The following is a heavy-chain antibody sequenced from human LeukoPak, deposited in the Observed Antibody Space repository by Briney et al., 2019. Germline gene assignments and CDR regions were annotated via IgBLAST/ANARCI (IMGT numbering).Heavy chain of an antibody. Sequence: PSETLSLTCTVSGGSISSSSYYWGWIRQPPGKGLEWIGSIYYSGSTYYNPSLKSRVTISVDTSKNQFSLKLSSVTAADTAVYYCALGGSYQYYYYYMDVWGKGTTVTVSS. CDR2: IYYSGST. D-gene: IGHD1-26*01. J-gene: IGHJ6*03. V-gene: IGHV4-39*07. CDR3: ALGGSYQYYYYYMDV. CDR1: GGSISSSSYY.